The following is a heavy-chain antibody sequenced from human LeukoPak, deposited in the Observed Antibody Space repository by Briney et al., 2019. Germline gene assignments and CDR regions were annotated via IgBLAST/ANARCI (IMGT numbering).Heavy chain of an antibody. Sequence: ASVKVSCKVSGYTLTELSMHLVRQAPGKGLEWMEGFDPEDGETIYAQKFQGRVTMTEDTSTDTAYMELSSLRSEDTAVYYCATGRYYYDSSGYYYYFDYWGQGTLVTVSS. J-gene: IGHJ4*02. CDR1: GYTLTELS. CDR3: ATGRYYYDSSGYYYYFDY. CDR2: FDPEDGET. D-gene: IGHD3-22*01. V-gene: IGHV1-24*01.